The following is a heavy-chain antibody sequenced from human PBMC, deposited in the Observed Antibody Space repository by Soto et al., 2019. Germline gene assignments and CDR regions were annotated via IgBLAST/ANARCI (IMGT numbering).Heavy chain of an antibody. J-gene: IGHJ6*02. CDR1: GGSFSGIY. CDR3: ARGPGYSYGYSVYHYSYAMDV. V-gene: IGHV4-34*01. D-gene: IGHD5-18*01. CDR2: INHSGST. Sequence: PSETLSLTCVVYGGSFSGIYWSWIRQPPGKGLEWIGEINHSGSTNYSPSLESRVTISLDMSNNQFSLKLSSVTAADTAVYYCARGPGYSYGYSVYHYSYAMDVWDPGTTLTVFS.